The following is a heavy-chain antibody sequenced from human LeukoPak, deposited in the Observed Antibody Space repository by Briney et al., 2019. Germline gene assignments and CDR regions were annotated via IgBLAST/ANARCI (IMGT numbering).Heavy chain of an antibody. D-gene: IGHD5-18*01. CDR3: ARERGYSYENDY. Sequence: GGSLRLSCAASGFTFSNYGVHWVRQAPGKGLEWVSFIRFDGSNKYYADSVKGRFTISRDNSKNTLYLQMNSLRAEDTAVYYCARERGYSYENDYWGQGTLVTVSS. J-gene: IGHJ4*02. V-gene: IGHV3-30*02. CDR2: IRFDGSNK. CDR1: GFTFSNYG.